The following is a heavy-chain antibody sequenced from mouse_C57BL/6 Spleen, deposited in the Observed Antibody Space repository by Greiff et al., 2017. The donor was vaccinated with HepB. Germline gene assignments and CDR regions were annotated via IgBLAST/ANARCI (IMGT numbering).Heavy chain of an antibody. CDR3: ARYYDYADWCAY. CDR1: GYTFTSYT. J-gene: IGHJ3*01. V-gene: IGHV1-4*01. D-gene: IGHD2-4*01. Sequence: VQLQQSGAELARPGASVKMSCKASGYTFTSYTMHWVKQRPGQGLEWIGYINPSSGYTKYNQKFKDKATLTADKSSSTAYMQLSSLKSEDSAVYYCARYYDYADWCAYWGQGTLVTVSA. CDR2: INPSSGYT.